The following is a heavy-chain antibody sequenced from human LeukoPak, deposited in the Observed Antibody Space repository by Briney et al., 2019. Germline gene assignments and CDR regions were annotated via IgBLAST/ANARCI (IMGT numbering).Heavy chain of an antibody. D-gene: IGHD4-17*01. V-gene: IGHV1-2*02. Sequence: ASVKVSFKTSGYTFTDYYMHWVRQAPGQGLEWMGWINPNSGGTNYAQKFQGRVTMTRGASIITAYMELSRLTSDDTAVYYCAREVTTVSNFDFWGQGTLVTVSS. CDR3: AREVTTVSNFDF. J-gene: IGHJ4*02. CDR1: GYTFTDYY. CDR2: INPNSGGT.